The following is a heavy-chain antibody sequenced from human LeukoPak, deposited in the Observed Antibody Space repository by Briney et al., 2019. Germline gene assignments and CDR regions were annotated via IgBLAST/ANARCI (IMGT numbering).Heavy chain of an antibody. Sequence: GASVKVSCKASGYTFTGYYMHWVRQAPGQGLEWMGWINPNSGGTNYAQKFQGRVTMTRDTSTSTVYMELSSLRSEDTAVYYCARDRPYGSGIYYYYYYYMDVWGKGTTVTISS. V-gene: IGHV1-2*02. CDR1: GYTFTGYY. CDR2: INPNSGGT. J-gene: IGHJ6*03. CDR3: ARDRPYGSGIYYYYYYYMDV. D-gene: IGHD3-10*01.